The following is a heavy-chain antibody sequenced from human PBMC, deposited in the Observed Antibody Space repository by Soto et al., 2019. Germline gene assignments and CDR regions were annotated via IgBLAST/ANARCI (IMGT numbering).Heavy chain of an antibody. CDR2: LWYDGSNK. J-gene: IGHJ4*02. V-gene: IGHV3-33*01. Sequence: QVQLVESGGGVVQPGRSLRLSCVASGFTFSNYAMHWVRQAPGKGLEWVALLWYDGSNKNYAGSVKGRFTISRDNSKNTLYLQMNNLRAEDTAVYYCARAPGGNHPLIDYWGQGTLVTVSS. CDR3: ARAPGGNHPLIDY. CDR1: GFTFSNYA. D-gene: IGHD2-15*01.